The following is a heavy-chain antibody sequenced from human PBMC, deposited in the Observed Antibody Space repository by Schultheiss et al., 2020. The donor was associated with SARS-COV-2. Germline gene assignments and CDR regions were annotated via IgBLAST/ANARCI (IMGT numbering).Heavy chain of an antibody. CDR2: INPNSGGT. J-gene: IGHJ5*02. CDR3: ARAPDYYDSSGYWGHRFDP. D-gene: IGHD3-22*01. CDR1: GYTFTGYY. Sequence: ASVKVSCKASGYTFTGYYMHWVRQAPGQGLEWMGWINPNSGGTNYAQKFQGRVTMTRDTSISTAYMELSRLRSDDTAVYYCARAPDYYDSSGYWGHRFDPWGQGTLVTVSS. V-gene: IGHV1-2*02.